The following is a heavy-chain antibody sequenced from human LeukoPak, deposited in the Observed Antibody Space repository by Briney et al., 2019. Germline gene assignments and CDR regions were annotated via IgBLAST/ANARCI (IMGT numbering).Heavy chain of an antibody. D-gene: IGHD6-13*01. CDR2: IYYSGST. CDR3: ARDSAAGYWYFDL. CDR1: GGSISSYY. V-gene: IGHV4-59*01. Sequence: SETLSLTCTVSGGSISSYYWSWIRQPPGKGLEWSGDIYYSGSTNYNPALRSRDNISVDTSKNQFSLKLSSVTAADTAVYYCARDSAAGYWYFDLWGRGTLVSVSS. J-gene: IGHJ2*01.